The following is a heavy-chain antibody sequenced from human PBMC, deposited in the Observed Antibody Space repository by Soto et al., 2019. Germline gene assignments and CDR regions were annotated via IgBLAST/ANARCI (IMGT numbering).Heavy chain of an antibody. D-gene: IGHD6-13*01. CDR2: ISGYNGDT. CDR3: PRPPQTVAGAGIRY. V-gene: IGHV1-18*04. Sequence: ASVKVSCKASGYTFTCYGISWVRQEPGQGLEWMGWISGYNGDTNYAQKLQGRVTMTTDTSTSTAYMELRSLRSDDTAVYYCPRPPQTVAGAGIRYWGQGTLVTVSS. CDR1: GYTFTCYG. J-gene: IGHJ4*02.